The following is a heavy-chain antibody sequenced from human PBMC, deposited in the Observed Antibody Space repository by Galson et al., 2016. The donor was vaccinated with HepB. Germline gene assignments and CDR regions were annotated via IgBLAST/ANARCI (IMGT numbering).Heavy chain of an antibody. V-gene: IGHV3-74*01. Sequence: SLRLSCAASGFTFNSHWMHWVRQAPGKGLVCVSRLKSDGRSTYYADSVKGRFTISRDNAKNTLYLQMNSLGAEDTAVYYCRVGTAGIDYWGQGTLVTVSS. D-gene: IGHD1/OR15-1a*01. CDR3: RVGTAGIDY. J-gene: IGHJ4*02. CDR2: LKSDGRST. CDR1: GFTFNSHW.